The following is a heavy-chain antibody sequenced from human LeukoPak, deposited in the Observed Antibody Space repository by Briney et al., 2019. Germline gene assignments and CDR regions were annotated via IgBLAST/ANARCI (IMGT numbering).Heavy chain of an antibody. CDR1: GFTFSSYT. CDR2: STRSGGSI. D-gene: IGHD3-3*01. J-gene: IGHJ6*04. CDR3: ARVHGDLAYSMDV. V-gene: IGHV3-21*01. Sequence: PGGSLRLSCAASGFTFSSYTINWVRQAPGKGLEWVSSSTRSGGSIYYADSVKGRLTVSRDNAKNSLYLQMNSLRAEDMAVYYCARVHGDLAYSMDVWGKGTTVTASS.